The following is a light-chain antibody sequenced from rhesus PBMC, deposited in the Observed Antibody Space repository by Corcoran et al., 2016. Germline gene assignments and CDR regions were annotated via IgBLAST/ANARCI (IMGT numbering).Light chain of an antibody. J-gene: IGKJ1*01. CDR1: QSVSSN. CDR2: GAS. Sequence: EIVMTQSPATLSLSPGERATLSCRASQSVSSNLAWYQQKPGQAPSILIYGASSRATGIPDRFIGRGSGTDFTLTISSLESEDVAVYYCQQYSNWPTFGQGTKVEIK. CDR3: QQYSNWPT. V-gene: IGKV3-42*01.